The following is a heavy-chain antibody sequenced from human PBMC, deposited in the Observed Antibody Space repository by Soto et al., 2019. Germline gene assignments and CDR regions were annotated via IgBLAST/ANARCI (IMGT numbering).Heavy chain of an antibody. Sequence: SLKISCKGSGYSFAGYWITWVRQKPGKGLEWMGRIDPSDSQTYYSPSFRGHVTISVTKSITTVFLQWSSLRASDTAMYYWARQIYDSDTGPNFQYYFDSWGQGTPVTVSS. D-gene: IGHD3-22*01. CDR1: GYSFAGYW. CDR2: IDPSDSQT. J-gene: IGHJ4*02. V-gene: IGHV5-10-1*01. CDR3: ARQIYDSDTGPNFQYYFDS.